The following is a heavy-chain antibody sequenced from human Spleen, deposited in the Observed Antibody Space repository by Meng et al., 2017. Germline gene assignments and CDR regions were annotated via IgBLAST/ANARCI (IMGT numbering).Heavy chain of an antibody. CDR2: IYTSGST. Sequence: SETLSLTCTVSGGSISSGSYYWIWIRQPAGKGLEWIGRIYTSGSTNYNPSLKSRVTIAVDTSKNQFSLKLSSVTAADTAVYYCARENSSGWYGGYYYYGMDVWGQGTTVTVSS. J-gene: IGHJ6*02. CDR1: GGSISSGSYY. CDR3: ARENSSGWYGGYYYYGMDV. D-gene: IGHD6-19*01. V-gene: IGHV4-61*02.